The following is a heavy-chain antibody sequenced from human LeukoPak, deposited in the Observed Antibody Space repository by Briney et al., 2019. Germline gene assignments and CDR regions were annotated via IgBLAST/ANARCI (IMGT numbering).Heavy chain of an antibody. V-gene: IGHV1-18*01. CDR1: GYTFTTYG. J-gene: IGHJ4*02. CDR3: ARLLTIFGVARPDY. D-gene: IGHD3-3*01. Sequence: ASVKVSCKASGYTFTTYGISWVRQAPGQGLEWMGWISSYNGNTNYAQKFQGRVTMTTDASTNTASMELRSLRSDDTAVYYCARLLTIFGVARPDYWGQGTLVTVSS. CDR2: ISSYNGNT.